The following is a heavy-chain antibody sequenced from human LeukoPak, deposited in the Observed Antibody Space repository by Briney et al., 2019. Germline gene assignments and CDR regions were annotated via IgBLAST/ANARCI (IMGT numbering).Heavy chain of an antibody. CDR1: GFTFSSHW. J-gene: IGHJ4*02. CDR2: IWQEGSEK. Sequence: PGGSLTLSCVASGFTFSSHWMSWVRQAPGKGLEWVANIWQEGSEKYYVDSVKGRFTISRDNTRNSLFLHMNSLRAEDTAVYYCARGDDYFDYWGQGTLVTVSS. V-gene: IGHV3-7*01. CDR3: ARGDDYFDY.